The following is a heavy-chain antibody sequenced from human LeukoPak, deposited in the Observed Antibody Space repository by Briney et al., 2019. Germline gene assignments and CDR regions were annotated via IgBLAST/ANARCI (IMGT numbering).Heavy chain of an antibody. V-gene: IGHV1-2*02. Sequence: ASVKVSCKASGYIFTGYYMYWVRQAPGHGLEWMGWINPNSGGTNYAQKFQGRVTMTSDTSISTAYMELSRLRSDDTAVYYCARRSDDYDSSAYYHWGQGTLVTVSS. CDR1: GYIFTGYY. J-gene: IGHJ4*02. D-gene: IGHD3-22*01. CDR3: ARRSDDYDSSAYYH. CDR2: INPNSGGT.